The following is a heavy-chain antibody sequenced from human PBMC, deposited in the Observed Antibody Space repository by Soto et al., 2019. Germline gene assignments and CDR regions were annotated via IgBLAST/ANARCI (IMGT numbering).Heavy chain of an antibody. Sequence: GASVKVSCKASGYTFTSYDINWVRQATGQGLEGMEWINPNSGNTDYAQKFQGRVTMTRNTSISTAYMELSSLRSEDTAVYYCAGGRGVAPLDYYYYGMDVWGQGTTVT. D-gene: IGHD2-15*01. J-gene: IGHJ6*02. V-gene: IGHV1-8*01. CDR1: GYTFTSYD. CDR2: INPNSGNT. CDR3: AGGRGVAPLDYYYYGMDV.